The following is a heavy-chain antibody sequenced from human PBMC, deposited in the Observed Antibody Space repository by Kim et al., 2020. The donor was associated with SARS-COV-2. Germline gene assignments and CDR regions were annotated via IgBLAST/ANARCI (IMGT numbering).Heavy chain of an antibody. Sequence: GGSLRLSCAASGFTFSNAWMSWVRQAPGKGLEWVGRIKSKTDGGTTDYAAPVKGRFTISRDDSKNTLYLQMNSLKTEDTAVYYCTTGGGGSGSYGPWYYGMDVWGQGTTVTVSS. V-gene: IGHV3-15*01. CDR3: TTGGGGSGSYGPWYYGMDV. J-gene: IGHJ6*02. CDR2: IKSKTDGGTT. D-gene: IGHD3-10*01. CDR1: GFTFSNAW.